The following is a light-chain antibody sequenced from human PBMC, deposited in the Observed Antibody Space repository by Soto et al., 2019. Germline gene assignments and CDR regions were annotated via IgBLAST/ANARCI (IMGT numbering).Light chain of an antibody. CDR3: SSYTPIKTVV. J-gene: IGLJ7*01. V-gene: IGLV2-14*01. CDR2: EVS. Sequence: QSALTQPASVSGSPGQSITISCTGTSSDIGTYKYVSWLQHHPGKAPKLIIFEVSNRPSGISDRFSGFKSANTAYLTISGVQPEDEADYHCSSYTPIKTVVFGGGTQLTVL. CDR1: SSDIGTYKY.